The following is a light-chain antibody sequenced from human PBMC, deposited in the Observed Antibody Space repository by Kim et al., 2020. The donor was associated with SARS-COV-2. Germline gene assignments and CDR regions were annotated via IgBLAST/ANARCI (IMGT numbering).Light chain of an antibody. Sequence: EIVMTQSPATLSVSPGDRATLSCRASQSVSSNLAWYQQKPGQAPRLLIYGASTRATGIPARFSGSGSGTEFTLTISSLQSEDFAVYYCQKYNKWPLTFGGGTKVEIK. J-gene: IGKJ4*01. CDR2: GAS. CDR1: QSVSSN. CDR3: QKYNKWPLT. V-gene: IGKV3-15*01.